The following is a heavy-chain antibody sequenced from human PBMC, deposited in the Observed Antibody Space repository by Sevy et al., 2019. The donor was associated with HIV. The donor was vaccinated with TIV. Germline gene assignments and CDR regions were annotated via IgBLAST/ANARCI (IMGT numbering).Heavy chain of an antibody. CDR3: ARTTYGHCSSTSCYILDY. CDR1: GGTFSSYA. Sequence: ASVKVSCKASGGTFSSYAISWVRQAPGQGLEWMGGIIPIFGTANYAQKFQGRVTITADESTSTAYMELSSLRSEDTAVYYCARTTYGHCSSTSCYILDYWGQGTLVTVSS. V-gene: IGHV1-69*13. J-gene: IGHJ4*02. D-gene: IGHD2-2*02. CDR2: IIPIFGTA.